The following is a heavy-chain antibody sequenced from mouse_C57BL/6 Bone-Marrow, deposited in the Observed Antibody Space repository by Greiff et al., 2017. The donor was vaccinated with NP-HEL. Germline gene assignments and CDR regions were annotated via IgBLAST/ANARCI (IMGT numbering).Heavy chain of an antibody. Sequence: EVLLVESGGDLVKPGGSLKLSCAASGFTFSSYGMSWVRQTPDQSLEWIATISSGGSYTYYPDSVKGRFTLSRDNAKNTMYLQMSSLKSDDTAMYYCAGRSSYVLYAMDYWGQGTSVTASS. CDR3: AGRSSYVLYAMDY. J-gene: IGHJ4*01. CDR2: ISSGGSYT. D-gene: IGHD1-1*01. CDR1: GFTFSSYG. V-gene: IGHV5-6*01.